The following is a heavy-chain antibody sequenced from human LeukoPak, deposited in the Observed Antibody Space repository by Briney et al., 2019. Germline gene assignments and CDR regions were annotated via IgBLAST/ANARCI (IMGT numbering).Heavy chain of an antibody. Sequence: GSLRLSCAASGFTFNSFGMTCVRHAPGKGLECVSFISGGGCVTYCADSVRGRFTIYRDNSKNTLFLQMNRLRADDTAVYYCAKNTMTTWTGSDYWGQGILVT. CDR1: GFTFNSFG. J-gene: IGHJ4*02. D-gene: IGHD4-17*01. CDR3: AKNTMTTWTGSDY. V-gene: IGHV3-23*01. CDR2: ISGGGCVT.